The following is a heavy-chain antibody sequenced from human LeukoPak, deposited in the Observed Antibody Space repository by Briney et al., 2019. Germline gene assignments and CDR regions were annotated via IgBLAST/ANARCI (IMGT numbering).Heavy chain of an antibody. CDR3: TRHEEPPSTYYYDSSGLDEAFDI. CDR2: IRSKANSYAT. Sequence: GGSLRLSCAASGFTFSGSAMHWVRQASGKGLEWVGRIRSKANSYATAYAASVKGRFTISRDDSKNTAYLQMNSLKTEDTAVYYCTRHEEPPSTYYYDSSGLDEAFDIWGQGTMVTVSS. D-gene: IGHD3-22*01. J-gene: IGHJ3*02. V-gene: IGHV3-73*01. CDR1: GFTFSGSA.